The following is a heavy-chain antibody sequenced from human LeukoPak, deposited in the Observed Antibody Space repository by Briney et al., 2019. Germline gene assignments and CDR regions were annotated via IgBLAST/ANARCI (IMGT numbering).Heavy chain of an antibody. D-gene: IGHD5-24*01. J-gene: IGHJ3*02. CDR2: INHSGST. Sequence: PSETLSLTCAVYGGSFSGYYWSWIRQPPGKGLEWIGEINHSGSTNYNPSLKSRVTISVDTSKNQFSLKLSSVTAADTAVYYCARSKRSLTGDAFDIWGQGTMVTVSS. CDR1: GGSFSGYY. CDR3: ARSKRSLTGDAFDI. V-gene: IGHV4-34*01.